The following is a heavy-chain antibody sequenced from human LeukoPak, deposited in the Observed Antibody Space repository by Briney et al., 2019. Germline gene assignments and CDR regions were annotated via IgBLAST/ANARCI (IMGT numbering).Heavy chain of an antibody. CDR1: GGSISSYY. CDR2: INHSGST. J-gene: IGHJ4*02. CDR3: ARQLYDILTGYYSGFDY. V-gene: IGHV4-34*01. D-gene: IGHD3-9*01. Sequence: SETLSLTCTVSGGSISSYYWSWIRQPPGKGLEWIGEINHSGSTNYNPSLKSRVTISVDTSKNQFSLKLSSVTAADTAVYYCARQLYDILTGYYSGFDYWGQGTLVTVSS.